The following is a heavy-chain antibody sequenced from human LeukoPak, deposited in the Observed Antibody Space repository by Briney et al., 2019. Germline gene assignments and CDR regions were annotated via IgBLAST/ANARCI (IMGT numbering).Heavy chain of an antibody. CDR1: GFTFSSYA. CDR2: ISYDGSNK. J-gene: IGHJ6*02. CDR3: AREGNRGGIVVVPAAIIYGMDV. D-gene: IGHD2-2*01. Sequence: GGSLRLSCAASGFTFSSYATHWVRRAPGKGLEWVAVISYDGSNKYYADSVKGRFTISRDNSKNTLYLQMNSLRAEDTAVYYCAREGNRGGIVVVPAAIIYGMDVWGQGTTVTVSS. V-gene: IGHV3-30*04.